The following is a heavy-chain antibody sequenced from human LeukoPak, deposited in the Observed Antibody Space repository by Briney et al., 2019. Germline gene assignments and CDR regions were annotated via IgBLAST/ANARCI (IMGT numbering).Heavy chain of an antibody. CDR1: GGSISSGDYY. Sequence: PSETLSLTWTVSGGSISSGDYYWSWIRQPPRKGLEWMGYISHSGSTYYNPSLKSRITISVDTSKNQFSLKLSSVTAADTAVYYCARGSRDGYNWYYFDYWGQGTLVTVSS. CDR2: ISHSGST. CDR3: ARGSRDGYNWYYFDY. J-gene: IGHJ4*02. V-gene: IGHV4-30-4*01. D-gene: IGHD5-24*01.